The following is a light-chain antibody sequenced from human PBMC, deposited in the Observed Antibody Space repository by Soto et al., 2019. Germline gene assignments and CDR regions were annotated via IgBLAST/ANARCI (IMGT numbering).Light chain of an antibody. CDR1: QSVSGN. V-gene: IGKV3-15*01. Sequence: EIVMTQSPATLSVSPGERAALSCRASQSVSGNLAWYQQTPGQAPRLLIYGASTRATGIPAIFSGSSFWTEFTLTISRMKSEDFAVYYCLQYNSRPPVFGQGTRMAI. CDR3: LQYNSRPPV. J-gene: IGKJ5*01. CDR2: GAS.